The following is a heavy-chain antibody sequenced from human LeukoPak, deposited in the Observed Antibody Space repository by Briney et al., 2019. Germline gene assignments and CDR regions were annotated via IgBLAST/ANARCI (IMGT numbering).Heavy chain of an antibody. V-gene: IGHV1-69*13. CDR1: GGTFSSYA. CDR2: IIPIFGTA. D-gene: IGHD2-15*01. Sequence: SVKVSCKASGGTFSSYAISWMRQAPGQGLEWMGGIIPIFGTANYAQKFQGRVTITADESTSTAYMELSSLRSEDTAVYYCASGDLGYCSGGSCYGVFDYWGQGTLVTVSS. CDR3: ASGDLGYCSGGSCYGVFDY. J-gene: IGHJ4*02.